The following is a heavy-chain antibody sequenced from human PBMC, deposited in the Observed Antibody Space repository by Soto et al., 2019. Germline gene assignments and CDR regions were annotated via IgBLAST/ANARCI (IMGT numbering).Heavy chain of an antibody. CDR3: AKEGPPRDSSSWPYYYYYGMDV. D-gene: IGHD6-13*01. CDR1: GFTFDDYT. Sequence: GGSLRLSCAASGFTFDDYTMHWVRQAPGKGLEWVSLISWDGGSTYYADSVKGRFTISRDNSKNSLYLQMNSLRTEDTALYYCAKEGPPRDSSSWPYYYYYGMDVWGQGTTVTV. CDR2: ISWDGGST. V-gene: IGHV3-43*01. J-gene: IGHJ6*02.